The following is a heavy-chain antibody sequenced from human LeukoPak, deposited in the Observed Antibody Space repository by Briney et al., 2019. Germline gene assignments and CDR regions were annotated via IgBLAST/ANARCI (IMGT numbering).Heavy chain of an antibody. J-gene: IGHJ5*02. CDR2: INPNSGGT. CDR1: GYIFTDYY. D-gene: IGHD3-22*01. Sequence: ASVKVSCKASGYIFTDYYMHWVRQAPGQELGWMGRINPNSGGTNYAQKFQGRVTMTRDTSISTAYTELSSLRSEDTATYYCARADLPYYDSSGYYGPWGQGTLVTVSS. CDR3: ARADLPYYDSSGYYGP. V-gene: IGHV1/OR15-1*01.